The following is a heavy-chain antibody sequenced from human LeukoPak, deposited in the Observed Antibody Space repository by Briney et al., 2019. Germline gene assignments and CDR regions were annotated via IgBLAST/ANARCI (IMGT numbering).Heavy chain of an antibody. Sequence: GGSLRLSCAASGSTFSSYSMNWVRQAPGKGLEWVSSISSSSSYIYYADSVKGRFTISRDNAKNSLYLQMNSLRAEDTAVYYCARDLYYYDSSGNYSPGYYGMDVWGQGTTVTVSS. D-gene: IGHD3-22*01. V-gene: IGHV3-21*01. J-gene: IGHJ6*02. CDR1: GSTFSSYS. CDR3: ARDLYYYDSSGNYSPGYYGMDV. CDR2: ISSSSSYI.